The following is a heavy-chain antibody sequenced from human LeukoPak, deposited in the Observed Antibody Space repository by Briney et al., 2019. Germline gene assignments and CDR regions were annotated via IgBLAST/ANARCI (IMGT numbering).Heavy chain of an antibody. V-gene: IGHV3-21*01. J-gene: IGHJ4*02. CDR1: GFXFSSYT. Sequence: GGSLRLSCEASGFXFSSYTINCVRQAPGKGLEWVSSISSGSTNIYYADSVRGRFTISRDNAKNSLYLLMNSLRDEDTAVYYCARGRDSDYAFDYWGQGTLVTVSS. CDR2: ISSGSTNI. CDR3: ARGRDSDYAFDY. D-gene: IGHD4-17*01.